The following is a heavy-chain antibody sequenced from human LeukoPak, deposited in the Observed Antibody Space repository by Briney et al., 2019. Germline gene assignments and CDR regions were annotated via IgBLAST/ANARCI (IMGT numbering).Heavy chain of an antibody. V-gene: IGHV3-30*02. CDR1: GFIFNTYG. CDR2: IRNDESDK. CDR3: AKDRAYGQFLWGNDY. J-gene: IGHJ4*02. D-gene: IGHD2-21*01. Sequence: GGSLRLSCAASGFIFNTYGMHWVRQAPGKGLEWVAFIRNDESDKYYAVSVKGRFTISRDNSKNTLYLQMNSLRVEDTALYYCAKDRAYGQFLWGNDYWGQGTLVTVSS.